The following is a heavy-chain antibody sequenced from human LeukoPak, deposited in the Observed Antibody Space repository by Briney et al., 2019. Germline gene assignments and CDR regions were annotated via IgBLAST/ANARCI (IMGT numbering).Heavy chain of an antibody. V-gene: IGHV3-23*01. CDR1: GFTFSNYA. J-gene: IGHJ6*02. CDR2: ISDSGVTA. D-gene: IGHD3-3*01. Sequence: GGSLRLSCVVSGFTFSNYAMGWVRQAPGQGLDWVSAISDSGVTAYYADSVKGRFTISRDNSKNTLYLQMNSLRAEDTAVYYCARATYYDFWSGYPIYYYYGMDVWGQGTTVTVSS. CDR3: ARATYYDFWSGYPIYYYYGMDV.